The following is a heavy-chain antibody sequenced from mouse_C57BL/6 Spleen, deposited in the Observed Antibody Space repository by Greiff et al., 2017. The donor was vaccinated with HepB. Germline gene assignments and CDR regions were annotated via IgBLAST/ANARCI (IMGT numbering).Heavy chain of an antibody. CDR3: ARVGDYDEENYAMDY. V-gene: IGHV1-81*01. CDR1: GYTFTSYG. D-gene: IGHD2-4*01. J-gene: IGHJ4*01. Sequence: QVQLQQSGAELARPGASVKLSCKASGYTFTSYGISWVKQRTGQGLEWIGEIYPRSGNTYYNEKFKGKATLTADKSSSTAYMELRSLTSEDSAVYFCARVGDYDEENYAMDYWGQGTSVTVSS. CDR2: IYPRSGNT.